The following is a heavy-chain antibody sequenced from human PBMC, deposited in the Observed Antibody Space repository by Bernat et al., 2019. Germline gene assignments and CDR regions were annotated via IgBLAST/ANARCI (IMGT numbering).Heavy chain of an antibody. D-gene: IGHD2-21*01. J-gene: IGHJ4*02. CDR3: AKELFPYLRTERGFFDY. CDR1: GGTFSSYT. CDR2: IIPILGIA. V-gene: IGHV1-69*08. Sequence: QVQLVQSGAEVKKPGSSVKVSCKASGGTFSSYTISWVRQAPGQGLEWMGRIIPILGIANYAQKFQGRVTITADKSTSTAYMELSSLRSEDTAVYYCAKELFPYLRTERGFFDYWGQGTLVTVSS.